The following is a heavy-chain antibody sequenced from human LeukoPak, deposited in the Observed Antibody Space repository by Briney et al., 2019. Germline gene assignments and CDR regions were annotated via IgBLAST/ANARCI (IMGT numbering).Heavy chain of an antibody. CDR3: ARSTVGASCCTAVDY. J-gene: IGHJ4*02. V-gene: IGHV3-23*01. Sequence: GGSLRLSCAASGFTFSTYAMTWVRQAPGKGLEWVSGISAGGDRTYYADSVKGRFTISRDNSKNTLYLQMNSLRAEDTAEYYCARSTVGASCCTAVDYWGQGTLVTVSS. CDR1: GFTFSTYA. D-gene: IGHD1-26*01. CDR2: ISAGGDRT.